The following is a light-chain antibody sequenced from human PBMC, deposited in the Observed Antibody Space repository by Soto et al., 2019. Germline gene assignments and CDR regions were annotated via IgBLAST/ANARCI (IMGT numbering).Light chain of an antibody. CDR2: GAS. Sequence: EIVLTQSPGTLSLSPGERATLSCRASQSVSSSYLAWYQQKPGQAPRLLIYGASSRATGIPDRFSGSGSGTDFTLTIRRLEPEDFAVYYCRHYNNWPPETFGQGTKVDIK. J-gene: IGKJ1*01. CDR1: QSVSSSY. V-gene: IGKV3-20*01. CDR3: RHYNNWPPET.